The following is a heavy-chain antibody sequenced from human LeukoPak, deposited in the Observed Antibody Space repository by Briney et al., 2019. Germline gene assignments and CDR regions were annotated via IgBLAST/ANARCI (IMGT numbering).Heavy chain of an antibody. CDR2: IYSGGST. J-gene: IGHJ5*02. D-gene: IGHD5-18*01. V-gene: IGHV3-53*01. CDR1: GFTVSSNY. Sequence: GGSLRLSRAASGFTVSSNYMSWVRQAPGMGLEWVSVIYSGGSTYYADSVKGRFTTSRDNSKNTLYLQMNSLRAEDTAVYYCARGFQRGYSYYTSWGQGTLVTVSS. CDR3: ARGFQRGYSYYTS.